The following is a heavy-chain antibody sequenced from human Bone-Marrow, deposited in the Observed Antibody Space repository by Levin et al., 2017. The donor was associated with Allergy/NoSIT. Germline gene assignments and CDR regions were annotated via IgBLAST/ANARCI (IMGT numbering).Heavy chain of an antibody. CDR1: GFTFSKYA. V-gene: IGHV3-23*01. CDR3: ARDEGYDSWSGYTPRNGMEV. D-gene: IGHD3-3*01. J-gene: IGHJ6*02. Sequence: LSLTCAASGFTFSKYAMSWVRQAPGKGLEWVSGISGGGDETYYADSVKGRFSISRDASKNMLYLEMNNLRSGDTAVYYCARDEGYDSWSGYTPRNGMEVWGQGTTVIVSS. CDR2: ISGGGDET.